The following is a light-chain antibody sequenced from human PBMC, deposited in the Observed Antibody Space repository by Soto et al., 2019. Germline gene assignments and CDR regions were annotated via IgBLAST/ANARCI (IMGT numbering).Light chain of an antibody. CDR2: DAS. CDR1: QSVSSY. J-gene: IGKJ1*01. CDR3: HQRSNWPSWT. Sequence: EIVLTQSPATLSLSPGERATLSCRASQSVSSYLAWYQQKPGQAPRLLIYDASISATGIPARFSGSGSGTNFTLTISTLDPADFAVYYCHQRSNWPSWTFGQGTKVEIK. V-gene: IGKV3-11*01.